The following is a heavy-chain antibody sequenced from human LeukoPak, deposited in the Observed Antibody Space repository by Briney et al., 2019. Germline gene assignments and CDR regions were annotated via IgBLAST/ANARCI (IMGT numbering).Heavy chain of an antibody. CDR2: INHSGST. V-gene: IGHV4-34*01. Sequence: PSETLSLTCAVSGGSFNGYYWSWIRQPPGKGLEWIGEINHSGSTNYNPSLKSRVTISVDTSKNQFSLKLSSVTAADTAVYYCARVRGYSYGPDAFDIWGQGTMVTVSS. CDR3: ARVRGYSYGPDAFDI. D-gene: IGHD5-18*01. J-gene: IGHJ3*02. CDR1: GGSFNGYY.